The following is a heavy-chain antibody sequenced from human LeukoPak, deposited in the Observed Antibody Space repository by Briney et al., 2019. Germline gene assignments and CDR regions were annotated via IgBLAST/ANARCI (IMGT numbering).Heavy chain of an antibody. CDR2: IRYDGSNK. Sequence: GGSLRLSCAASGFTFSSYGMHWVRQAPGKGLEWVAFIRYDGSNKYYADSVKGRFIISRDNSKNTLYLQMNSLRAEDTAVYYCAKNRIKDSSSSCVDYWGQGTLVTVSS. J-gene: IGHJ4*02. D-gene: IGHD6-6*01. CDR3: AKNRIKDSSSSCVDY. V-gene: IGHV3-30*02. CDR1: GFTFSSYG.